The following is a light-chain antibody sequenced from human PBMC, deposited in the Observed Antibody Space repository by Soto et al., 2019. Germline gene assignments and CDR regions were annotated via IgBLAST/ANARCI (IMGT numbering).Light chain of an antibody. Sequence: QSALTQPASVSGSPGQSITISCTGTNSDIGGYNYVSWYQQHPGKAPKLMIYDVSNRPLGVSNRFSGSKSGNTASLTISGLQAEDEADYYCNSHTSSSTLVFGGGTKVTVL. J-gene: IGLJ3*02. CDR1: NSDIGGYNY. CDR3: NSHTSSSTLV. CDR2: DVS. V-gene: IGLV2-14*01.